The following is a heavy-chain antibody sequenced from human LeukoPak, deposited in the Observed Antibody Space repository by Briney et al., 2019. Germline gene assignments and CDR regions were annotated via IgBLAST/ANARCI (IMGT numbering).Heavy chain of an antibody. J-gene: IGHJ4*02. CDR3: ARGPLLLWFGELLSPFDC. Sequence: PGRSLRLSCAASGFTFSSYAMHWVRQAPGKGLEWVAVISYDGSNKYYADSVKGRFTISRDNSKNTLYLQMNSLRAEDTAVYYCARGPLLLWFGELLSPFDCWGQGTLVTVSS. CDR1: GFTFSSYA. D-gene: IGHD3-10*01. CDR2: ISYDGSNK. V-gene: IGHV3-30*04.